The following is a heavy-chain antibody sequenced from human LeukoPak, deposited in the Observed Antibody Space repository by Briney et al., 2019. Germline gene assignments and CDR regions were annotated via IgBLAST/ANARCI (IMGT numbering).Heavy chain of an antibody. J-gene: IGHJ4*02. CDR1: GFSFSSHG. V-gene: IGHV3-23*01. CDR3: AKDPDCTSGVCYTFFDY. D-gene: IGHD2-8*01. CDR2: IIGGAGST. Sequence: PGGSLRLSCAASGFSFSSHGMSWVRQAPGKGLEWVSGIIGGAGSTYYADSVKGRFTISRDNSKNTLYLQKNSLRAEDTAVYYCAKDPDCTSGVCYTFFDYWGQGTLVTVSS.